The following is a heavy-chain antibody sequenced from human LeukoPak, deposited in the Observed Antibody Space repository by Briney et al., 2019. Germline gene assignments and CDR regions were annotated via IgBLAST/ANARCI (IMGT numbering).Heavy chain of an antibody. CDR3: ARDHLRKTDSSPNWFDP. J-gene: IGHJ5*02. D-gene: IGHD6-13*01. CDR1: GGSISSGSYY. CDR2: IYTSGST. Sequence: SETLSLTCTVSGGSISSGSYYWSWIRQPAGKGLEWIGRIYTSGSTNYNPSLKSRVTISVDTSKNQFSLKLSSVTAADTAVYYCARDHLRKTDSSPNWFDPWGQGTLVTVSS. V-gene: IGHV4-61*02.